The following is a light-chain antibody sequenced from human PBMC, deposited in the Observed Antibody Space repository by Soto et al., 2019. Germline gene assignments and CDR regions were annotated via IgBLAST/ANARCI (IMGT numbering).Light chain of an antibody. CDR3: CSYAGGNTFV. J-gene: IGLJ2*01. CDR2: EVT. Sequence: QSVLTQPASVSGSPGQSTTISCAGTTTDVATYDLVSWYQHHPGTAPKVILYEVTKRPSGVSNRFSGSKSGNTASLTISGLQPEDEADYFCCSYAGGNTFVFGGGTKLTVL. CDR1: TTDVATYDL. V-gene: IGLV2-23*02.